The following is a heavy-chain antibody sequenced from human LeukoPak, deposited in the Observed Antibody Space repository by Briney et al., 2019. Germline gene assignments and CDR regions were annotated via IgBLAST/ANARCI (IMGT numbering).Heavy chain of an antibody. CDR3: ARHVGGATKRIDY. CDR1: GGSISSSNYY. Sequence: SETLSLTCTVSGGSISSSNYYWGWIRQPPGKGLEWIGSIYYSGSTYYNPSLKSRVTISVDTSKNQFSLKLSSVTAADTALYYCARHVGGATKRIDYWGQGTLVTVSS. D-gene: IGHD1-26*01. CDR2: IYYSGST. J-gene: IGHJ4*02. V-gene: IGHV4-39*01.